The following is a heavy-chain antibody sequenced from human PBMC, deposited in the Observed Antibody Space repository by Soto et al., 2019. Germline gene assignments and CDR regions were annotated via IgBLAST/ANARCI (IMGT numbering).Heavy chain of an antibody. Sequence: GGSLRLSCAASGFTFSSYAMSWVRQAPGKGLEWVSAISGSGGSTYYADSVKGRFTISRDNSKNTLYLQMNSLRAEDTAVYYCAKGPQLVDGWYYYYYYGMDVWGQGTTVTVSS. V-gene: IGHV3-23*01. CDR2: ISGSGGST. CDR1: GFTFSSYA. J-gene: IGHJ6*02. D-gene: IGHD6-13*01. CDR3: AKGPQLVDGWYYYYYYGMDV.